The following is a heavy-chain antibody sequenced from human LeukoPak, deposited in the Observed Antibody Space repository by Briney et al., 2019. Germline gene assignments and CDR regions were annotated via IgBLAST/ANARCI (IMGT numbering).Heavy chain of an antibody. D-gene: IGHD3/OR15-3a*01. CDR1: GYSFTSYW. J-gene: IGHJ4*02. V-gene: IGHV5-51*01. CDR3: ARGTGVHLNFDY. Sequence: GESLKISCQGSGYSFTSYWIAWMRQMPGKGLEWMGNIYPGDSDTRYSPSSQGQVTFSADKSISTAYLQWSSLKASDTAMYYCARGTGVHLNFDYWGQGTLVTVSS. CDR2: IYPGDSDT.